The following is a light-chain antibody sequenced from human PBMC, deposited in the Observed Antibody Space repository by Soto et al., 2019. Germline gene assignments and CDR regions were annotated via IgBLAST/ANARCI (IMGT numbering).Light chain of an antibody. J-gene: IGKJ1*01. V-gene: IGKV3-20*01. CDR2: DTS. Sequence: EIVLTQSPGTLSLSPGERATLSFSASQSVSSSYLAWYQQTPGQAPRLLVYDTSYRATGVPDRFSGSGPGTDFTLTISRLEPEDSAVYYCQQYDSSPWTFGQGTKVDIK. CDR3: QQYDSSPWT. CDR1: QSVSSSY.